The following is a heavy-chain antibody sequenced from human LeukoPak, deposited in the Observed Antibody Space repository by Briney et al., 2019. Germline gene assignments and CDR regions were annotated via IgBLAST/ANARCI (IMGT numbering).Heavy chain of an antibody. J-gene: IGHJ4*02. Sequence: SGGSLRLSCAASGFTFSSYGMHWVRQAPGKGLEWVAFIRYDGSNKYYADSVKGRFTISRDNSKNTLYLQMNSLRAEDTAVYYCARGGIYYDSSGTTFDYWGQGTLVTVSS. D-gene: IGHD3-22*01. CDR2: IRYDGSNK. CDR1: GFTFSSYG. CDR3: ARGGIYYDSSGTTFDY. V-gene: IGHV3-30*02.